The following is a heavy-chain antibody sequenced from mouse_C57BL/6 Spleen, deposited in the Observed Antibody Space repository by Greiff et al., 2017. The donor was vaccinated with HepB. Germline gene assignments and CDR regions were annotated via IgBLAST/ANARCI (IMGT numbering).Heavy chain of an antibody. V-gene: IGHV1-18*01. D-gene: IGHD1-1*01. Sequence: EVQLQQSGPELAKPGASVKIPCKASGYTFTDYNMDWVKQSHGKSLEWIGDINPNNGGTIYNQKFKGKATLTVDKSSSTAYMELRSLTSEDTAVYYWGRRDYYGGSHFDYWGQGTTLTVSS. CDR1: GYTFTDYN. CDR2: INPNNGGT. J-gene: IGHJ2*01. CDR3: GRRDYYGGSHFDY.